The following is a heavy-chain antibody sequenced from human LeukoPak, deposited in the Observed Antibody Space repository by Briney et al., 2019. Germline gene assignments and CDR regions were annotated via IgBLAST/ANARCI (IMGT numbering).Heavy chain of an antibody. CDR2: IITIFGTA. CDR3: ARSRRFNWNYVHYYYMDV. CDR1: GGTFSSYA. V-gene: IGHV1-69*05. D-gene: IGHD1-7*01. J-gene: IGHJ6*03. Sequence: ASVKVSCKASGGTFSSYAISWVRQAPGQGREWMGGIITIFGTANYAQKFQGRVTITTDESTSTAYMELSSLRSEDTAVYYCARSRRFNWNYVHYYYMDVWGKGTTVTVSS.